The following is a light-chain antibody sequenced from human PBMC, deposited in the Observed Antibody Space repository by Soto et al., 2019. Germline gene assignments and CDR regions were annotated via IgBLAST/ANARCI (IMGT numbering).Light chain of an antibody. V-gene: IGKV1-39*01. CDR2: DAS. CDR1: QAINKN. Sequence: DIQMTQSPASLSASVGDRVTITCRASQAINKNLNWYRHKLGKAPELLIYDASDSQAGVPSRFSGSGSGADFTLIISGLHPEDFATYYCQQSYNSPYTFGQGTKLEIK. CDR3: QQSYNSPYT. J-gene: IGKJ2*01.